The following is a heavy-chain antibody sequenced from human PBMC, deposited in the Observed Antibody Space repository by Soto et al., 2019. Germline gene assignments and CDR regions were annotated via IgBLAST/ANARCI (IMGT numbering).Heavy chain of an antibody. J-gene: IGHJ4*02. CDR1: GFTFSDYA. CDR3: AKGGRQWLVTSDFNY. D-gene: IGHD6-19*01. CDR2: VSHDVRNT. V-gene: IGHV3-30*18. Sequence: VQLVESGGGVVQPGRSLRLSCAASGFTFSDYAMHWVRQAPGKGMEWVAVVSHDVRNTHYADSVKGRFTISRDISKNTVSLEMTSLRAEDTAVYYCAKGGRQWLVTSDFNYWGQGALVTVSS.